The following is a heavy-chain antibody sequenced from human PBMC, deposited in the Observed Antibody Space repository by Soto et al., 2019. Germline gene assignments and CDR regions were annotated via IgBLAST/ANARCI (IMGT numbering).Heavy chain of an antibody. CDR1: GFTFNTYP. D-gene: IGHD3-22*01. Sequence: HPGGSLRLSCAASGFTFNTYPMSWVRQTPGKGLEWVSAIGGGGFDTYYADFVKGRFTISRDNSKSTLYLQTNRLRAEDTAVYYCARHDDSSGYFTDFDYWGQGTLVTVSS. CDR2: IGGGGFDT. V-gene: IGHV3-23*01. CDR3: ARHDDSSGYFTDFDY. J-gene: IGHJ4*02.